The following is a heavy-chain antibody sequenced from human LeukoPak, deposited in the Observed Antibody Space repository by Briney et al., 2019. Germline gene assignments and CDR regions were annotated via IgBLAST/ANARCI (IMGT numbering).Heavy chain of an antibody. CDR3: ARITSYTHGGFDY. CDR1: GGSISSGGYY. CDR2: IYYSGST. D-gene: IGHD3-16*01. J-gene: IGHJ4*02. V-gene: IGHV4-31*03. Sequence: SQTLSLTCTVSGGSISSGGYYWSWIRQHPGKGLEWIGYIYYSGSTYYNQSLKSRVTISVDTSKNQFSLRLSSVTAADTAVYYCARITSYTHGGFDYWGQGTLVTVSS.